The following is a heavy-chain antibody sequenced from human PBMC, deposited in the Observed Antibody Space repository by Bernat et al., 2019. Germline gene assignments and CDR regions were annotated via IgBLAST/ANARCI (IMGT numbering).Heavy chain of an antibody. CDR1: GFTFSSYA. Sequence: QVQLVESGGGVVQPGRSPRLSCAASGFTFSSYAMHWVRQAPGKGLEWVAVISYDGSNKYYADSVKGRFTISRDNSKNTLYLQMNSLRAEDTAVYYCARDDYGDPYWGQGTLVTVSS. J-gene: IGHJ4*02. D-gene: IGHD4-17*01. CDR3: ARDDYGDPY. CDR2: ISYDGSNK. V-gene: IGHV3-30-3*01.